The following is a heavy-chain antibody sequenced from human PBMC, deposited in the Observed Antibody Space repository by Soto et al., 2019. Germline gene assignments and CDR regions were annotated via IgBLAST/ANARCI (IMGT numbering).Heavy chain of an antibody. CDR1: GFTFSSYA. Sequence: PGGSLRLSCAASGFTFSSYAMHWVRQAPGKGLEWVAVISYDGSNKYYADSVKGRFTISRDNSKNTLYLQMSSLRSEDTAVYYCAREIAARPIWYYYYYMDVWGKGTTVTVSS. CDR2: ISYDGSNK. J-gene: IGHJ6*03. V-gene: IGHV3-30-3*01. D-gene: IGHD6-6*01. CDR3: AREIAARPIWYYYYYMDV.